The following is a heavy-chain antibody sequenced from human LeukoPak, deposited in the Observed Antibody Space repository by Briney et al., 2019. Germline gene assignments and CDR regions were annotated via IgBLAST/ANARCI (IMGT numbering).Heavy chain of an antibody. J-gene: IGHJ4*02. CDR2: ISSSNSYI. V-gene: IGHV3-21*01. CDR3: ARDHYYDSSGNYYGGYYFDY. CDR1: EFTFSSFT. Sequence: GGSLRLSCAASEFTFSSFTMNWVRQAPGKGLEWVSSISSSNSYIYYADSVKGRFTISRDNGKNSLYLQMNSLRAEDTAVYYCARDHYYDSSGNYYGGYYFDYWGQGTLVTVSS. D-gene: IGHD3-22*01.